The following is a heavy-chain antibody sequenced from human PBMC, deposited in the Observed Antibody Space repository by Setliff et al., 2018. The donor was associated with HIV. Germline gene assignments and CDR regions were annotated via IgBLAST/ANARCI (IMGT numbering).Heavy chain of an antibody. Sequence: SETLSLTCTVSGGSISTSRYYWGWIRQPPGKGLEWIGSINYRGNTYYNPSLTSRAAISVDTSKNQISLKLSSVTAADTAVYYCASLDGSESPYIYYYYMDVGGKGTAVTVS. CDR1: GGSISTSRYY. CDR3: ASLDGSESPYIYYYYMDV. J-gene: IGHJ6*03. V-gene: IGHV4-39*01. CDR2: INYRGNT. D-gene: IGHD3-10*01.